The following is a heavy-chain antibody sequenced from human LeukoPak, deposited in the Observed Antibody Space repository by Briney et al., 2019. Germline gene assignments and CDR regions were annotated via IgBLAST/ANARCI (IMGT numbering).Heavy chain of an antibody. CDR1: GFTFSSYA. J-gene: IGHJ4*02. CDR3: AKDSKQWLGPFDY. V-gene: IGHV3-30*18. CDR2: ISYDGSNK. D-gene: IGHD6-19*01. Sequence: GGSLRLSCAASGFTFSSYAMSWVRQAPGKGLEWVAVISYDGSNKYYADSVKGRFTISRDNSKNTLYLQMNSLRAEDTAVYYCAKDSKQWLGPFDYWGQGTLVTVSS.